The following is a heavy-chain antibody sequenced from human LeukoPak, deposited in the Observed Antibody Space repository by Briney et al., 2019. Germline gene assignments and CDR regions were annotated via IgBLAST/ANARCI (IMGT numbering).Heavy chain of an antibody. D-gene: IGHD6-19*01. Sequence: GGSLRLSCAASGFTFSSFAMSWVRQAPGKGLAWVSAISDSGGRTYYADSVKGRFTISRDNSKNMLFLQMNSLRAEDTAVYYCAKDARRTSGWWFFDYWGQGTLVTVSS. CDR3: AKDARRTSGWWFFDY. J-gene: IGHJ4*02. V-gene: IGHV3-23*01. CDR1: GFTFSSFA. CDR2: ISDSGGRT.